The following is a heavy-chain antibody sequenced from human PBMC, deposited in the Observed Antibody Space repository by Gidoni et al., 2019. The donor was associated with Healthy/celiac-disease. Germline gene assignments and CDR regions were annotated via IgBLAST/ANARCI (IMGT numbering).Heavy chain of an antibody. CDR3: AKDLHQQYYYDSSGILRDGAFDI. CDR2: ISGSGGST. Sequence: ELQLFESGGGLVHPRGSLRFSCAASGIPFTTFAMDLVRQAQGKGLEWVSAISGSGGSTYNADSVKGRFTISRDNSKNTLYLQMNSLRAEDTDVYYCAKDLHQQYYYDSSGILRDGAFDIWGQGTMVTVSS. J-gene: IGHJ3*02. V-gene: IGHV3-23*01. D-gene: IGHD3-22*01. CDR1: GIPFTTFA.